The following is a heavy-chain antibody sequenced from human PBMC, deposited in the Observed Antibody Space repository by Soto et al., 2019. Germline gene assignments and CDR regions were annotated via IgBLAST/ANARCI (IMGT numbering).Heavy chain of an antibody. CDR1: GYTFISHG. CDR2: INPNSGGT. V-gene: IGHV1-2*04. CDR3: AREAVAGTGDYYYGMDV. D-gene: IGHD6-19*01. J-gene: IGHJ6*02. Sequence: GASVKVSCKASGYTFISHGISWVRQAPGQGLEWMGWINPNSGGTNYAQKFQGWVTMTRDTSISTAYMELSRLRSDDTAVYYCAREAVAGTGDYYYGMDVWGQGTTVTV.